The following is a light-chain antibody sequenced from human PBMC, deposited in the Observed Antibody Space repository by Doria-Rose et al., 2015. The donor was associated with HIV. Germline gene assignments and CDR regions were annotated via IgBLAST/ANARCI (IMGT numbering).Light chain of an antibody. Sequence: DIRVTQSPSAMSASVGDRVTITCRASQGISNYLAWFQQKPGKVPKRLIYAASSLQSGVPSRFSGSGSGTELTLTISSLQPEDFATYYCLQHNSYPLRHTFGGGTKVEIK. V-gene: IGKV1-17*03. CDR1: QGISNY. CDR3: LQHNSYPLRHT. J-gene: IGKJ4*01. CDR2: AAS.